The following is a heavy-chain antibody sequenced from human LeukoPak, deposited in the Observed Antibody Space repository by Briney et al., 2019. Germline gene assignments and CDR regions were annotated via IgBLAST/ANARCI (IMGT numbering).Heavy chain of an antibody. J-gene: IGHJ4*02. Sequence: SETLSLTCAVYGGSFSGFYWSWIRQPPGKGLEWIGEINHSGGTNYNPSLKSRVTISVDTSKDQFSLKLSSVTAADTAVYYCARADYYDSSGYGGSWGQGTLATVSS. CDR1: GGSFSGFY. D-gene: IGHD3-22*01. CDR3: ARADYYDSSGYGGS. V-gene: IGHV4-34*01. CDR2: INHSGGT.